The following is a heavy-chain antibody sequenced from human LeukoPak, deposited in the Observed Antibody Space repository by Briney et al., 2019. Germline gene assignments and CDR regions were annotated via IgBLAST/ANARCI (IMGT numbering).Heavy chain of an antibody. CDR3: AKRGYSYGPEYFQH. CDR2: ISSSSSYI. V-gene: IGHV3-21*04. CDR1: GFTFSSYS. J-gene: IGHJ1*01. Sequence: GGSLRLSCAASGFTFSSYSMNWVRQAPGKGLEWVSSISSSSSYIYYADSVKGRFTISRDNSKNTLYLQMNSLRAEDTAVYYCAKRGYSYGPEYFQHWGQGTLVTVSS. D-gene: IGHD5-18*01.